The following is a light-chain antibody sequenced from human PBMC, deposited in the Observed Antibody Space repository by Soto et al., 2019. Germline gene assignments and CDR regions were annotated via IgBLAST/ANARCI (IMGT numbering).Light chain of an antibody. J-gene: IGKJ2*01. Sequence: DIQMTQSPATVSASVGGRVTITCRASQSISSWLAWYQQKPGKAPKLLIYDASSLESGVPSRFSGSGSGTDFTLTISRLEPEDFAVYFCQQYGSSPYTFGQGTKVDI. CDR3: QQYGSSPYT. V-gene: IGKV1-5*01. CDR1: QSISSW. CDR2: DAS.